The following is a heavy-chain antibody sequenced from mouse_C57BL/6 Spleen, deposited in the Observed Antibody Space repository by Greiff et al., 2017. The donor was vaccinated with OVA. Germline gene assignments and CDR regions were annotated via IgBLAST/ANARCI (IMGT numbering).Heavy chain of an antibody. CDR3: ARVCYDYDVGFAY. V-gene: IGHV1-50*01. D-gene: IGHD2-4*01. CDR2: IDPSDSYT. CDR1: GYTFTSYW. Sequence: VQLQQPGAELVKPGASVKLSCKASGYTFTSYWMQWVKQRPGQGLEWIGEIDPSDSYTNYNQKFKGKATLTVDTSSSTAYMQLSSLTSEDSAVYYCARVCYDYDVGFAYWGQGTLVTVSA. J-gene: IGHJ3*01.